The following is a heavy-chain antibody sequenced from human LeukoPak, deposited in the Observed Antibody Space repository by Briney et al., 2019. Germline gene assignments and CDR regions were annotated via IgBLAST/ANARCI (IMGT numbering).Heavy chain of an antibody. D-gene: IGHD3-16*01. V-gene: IGHV1-18*01. Sequence: GASVKVSCKASGYTFTSYGISWVRQAPGQGLEWMGWINAYNGNTNYAQKLQGRVTMTTTTSTSTAYMELRNLRSDDTAVYYCARGGPAARLITFGGVTDYWGQGTLVTVSS. CDR3: ARGGPAARLITFGGVTDY. J-gene: IGHJ4*02. CDR1: GYTFTSYG. CDR2: INAYNGNT.